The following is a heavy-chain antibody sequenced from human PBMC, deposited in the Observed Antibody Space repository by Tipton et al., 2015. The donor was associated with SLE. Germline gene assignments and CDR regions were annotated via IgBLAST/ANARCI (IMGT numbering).Heavy chain of an antibody. J-gene: IGHJ6*02. CDR3: AGDYFYFYGLDV. V-gene: IGHV3-53*04. Sequence: SLRLSCVASGFSVSSNYMNWVRQAPGKGLEWVSIIYSGGSTYYADSVKGRFTISRHNSKNTLYLQMNSLRAEDTAVYYCAGDYFYFYGLDVWGQGTTVTVSS. CDR2: IYSGGST. CDR1: GFSVSSNY.